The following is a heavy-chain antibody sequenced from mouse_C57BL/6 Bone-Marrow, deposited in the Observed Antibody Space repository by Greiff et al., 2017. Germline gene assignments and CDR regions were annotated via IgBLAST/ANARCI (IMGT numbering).Heavy chain of an antibody. CDR2: IDPENGNT. J-gene: IGHJ3*01. D-gene: IGHD1-1*01. V-gene: IGHV14-3*01. CDR3: AIAYYGSSYGFDY. Sequence: EVQLQQSVAELVRPGASVKLSCTASGFNIKNSYMHWVKQRPEQGLEWIGRIDPENGNTKYAPKFKGKATLTADTSSNTAYLRLSSLTSEDTSIYSWAIAYYGSSYGFDYWGQGTLVTVSA. CDR1: GFNIKNSY.